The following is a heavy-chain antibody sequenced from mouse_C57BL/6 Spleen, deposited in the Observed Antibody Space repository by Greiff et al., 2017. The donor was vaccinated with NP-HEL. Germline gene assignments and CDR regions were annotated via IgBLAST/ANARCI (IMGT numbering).Heavy chain of an antibody. J-gene: IGHJ3*01. Sequence: QVQLQQPGAELVKPGASVKVSCKASGYTFTSYWMHWVKQRPGQGLEWIGRIHPSDSDTNYNQKFKGKATLTVDTSSSTAYMQLSSLTCEGSAVYYSATLYYGLAYWGQGTLVTVSS. D-gene: IGHD1-1*01. V-gene: IGHV1-74*01. CDR3: ATLYYGLAY. CDR1: GYTFTSYW. CDR2: IHPSDSDT.